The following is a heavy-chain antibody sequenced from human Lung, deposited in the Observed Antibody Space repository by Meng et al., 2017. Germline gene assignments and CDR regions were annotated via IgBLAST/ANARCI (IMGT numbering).Heavy chain of an antibody. CDR1: GFTFSSYN. J-gene: IGHJ4*02. D-gene: IGHD3-9*01. Sequence: GESLKISCAASGFTFSSYNMHWVRQTPGEGLVWVSRINTDASITTYADSVKGRFTISRDAAKNTVYLQMNRLRAEDTAVYYCARDADWVIFDHWGQGSLVTVSS. CDR3: ARDADWVIFDH. V-gene: IGHV3-74*03. CDR2: INTDASIT.